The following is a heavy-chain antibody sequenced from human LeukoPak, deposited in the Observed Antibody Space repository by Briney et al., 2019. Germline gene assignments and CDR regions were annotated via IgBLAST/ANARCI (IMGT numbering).Heavy chain of an antibody. CDR1: RFSFSSYA. CDR2: ISGSGGSI. Sequence: PGGSLRLSCAASRFSFSSYAMRWVRQAPGKGLEWVSGISGSGGSIHYADSVKGRFTISRDNSKNTLYLQMNSLRDEDTAVYYCARATHYYGSGGSYYYGMDVWGQGTTVTVSS. CDR3: ARATHYYGSGGSYYYGMDV. J-gene: IGHJ6*02. V-gene: IGHV3-23*01. D-gene: IGHD3-10*01.